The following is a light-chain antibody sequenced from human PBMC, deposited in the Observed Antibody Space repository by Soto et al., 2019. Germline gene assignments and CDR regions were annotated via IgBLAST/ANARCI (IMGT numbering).Light chain of an antibody. V-gene: IGLV1-40*01. CDR3: PSYDSRLWGVV. CDR2: GNN. J-gene: IGLJ2*01. Sequence: QPVLTQPPSVSGAPGQRVTISCTGSSSNIGAGFDVHWYQQVPGTAPKLLIFGNNNRPSGVPDRFSGSKSGTSASLAITGLQAEDETDYYCPSYDSRLWGVVFGGGTKLTVL. CDR1: SSNIGAGFD.